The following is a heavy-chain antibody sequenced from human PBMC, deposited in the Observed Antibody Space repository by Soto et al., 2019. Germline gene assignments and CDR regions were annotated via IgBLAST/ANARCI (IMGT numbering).Heavy chain of an antibody. Sequence: QVQLVQSGAEVKKPGASVKVSCKASGYTFTSYGISWVRQAPGQGLEWMGWISAYNGNTNYAQKLQGRVTMTTDTTNSTANMELRGLRSDDTAVYYCARDRDNWNDDDYYGMDVWGQGTTVTVSS. CDR1: GYTFTSYG. D-gene: IGHD1-20*01. CDR2: ISAYNGNT. CDR3: ARDRDNWNDDDYYGMDV. V-gene: IGHV1-18*01. J-gene: IGHJ6*02.